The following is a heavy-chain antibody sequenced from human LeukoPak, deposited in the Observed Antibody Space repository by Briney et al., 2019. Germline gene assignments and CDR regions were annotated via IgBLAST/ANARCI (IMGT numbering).Heavy chain of an antibody. Sequence: GRSLRLSCAASGFTFSSYAMHWVRQAPGKGLEWVAVISYDGSNKYYADSVKGRFTISRDNSKNTLYLQMNSLKASDTAMYYCARKTSLVAAPDYWGQGTLVTVSS. D-gene: IGHD5-12*01. V-gene: IGHV3-30*04. CDR1: GFTFSSYA. CDR3: ARKTSLVAAPDY. J-gene: IGHJ4*02. CDR2: ISYDGSNK.